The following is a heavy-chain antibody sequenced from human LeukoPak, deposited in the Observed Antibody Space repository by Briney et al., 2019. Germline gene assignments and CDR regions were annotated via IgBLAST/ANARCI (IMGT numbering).Heavy chain of an antibody. CDR1: GVTFSSYW. Sequence: GGSLRLSCAASGVTFSSYWMHWVRQAPGKGLVWVSRINSDESNTDYADSVKGRFTISRDNAKNTLYLQMNSLRADDTAVYYCARTVGYRAIDLWGQGTMVTVSS. V-gene: IGHV3-74*01. CDR2: INSDESNT. D-gene: IGHD4-23*01. J-gene: IGHJ3*01. CDR3: ARTVGYRAIDL.